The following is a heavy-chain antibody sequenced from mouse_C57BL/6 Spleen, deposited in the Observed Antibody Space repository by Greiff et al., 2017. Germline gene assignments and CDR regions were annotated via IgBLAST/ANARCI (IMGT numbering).Heavy chain of an antibody. V-gene: IGHV1-66*01. CDR2: IYRGSGNT. Sequence: QVQLLQSGPGLVKPWASVKISCKASGYSFTSYYVHWVKQSPGKGLEWIGWIYRGSGNTKYNEMFKCKATLTADTSSSTAYMQIISLPSEDSAVYYCARFTTVVAGDYWGQGTSLTVSS. D-gene: IGHD1-1*01. CDR3: ARFTTVVAGDY. CDR1: GYSFTSYY. J-gene: IGHJ2*02.